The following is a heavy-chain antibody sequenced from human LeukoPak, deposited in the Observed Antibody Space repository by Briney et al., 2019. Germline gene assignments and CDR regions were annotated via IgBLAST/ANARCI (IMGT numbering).Heavy chain of an antibody. V-gene: IGHV1-2*02. CDR1: GYTFTGYY. J-gene: IGHJ4*02. CDR3: ARVRDYYDSSGYYSGSTFDY. CDR2: INPNSGGT. D-gene: IGHD3-22*01. Sequence: ASVKVSCKASGYTFTGYYMHWVRQAPGQGLEWMGWINPNSGGTNYAQKFQGRVTMTTDTSISTAYMELSRLRSDDTAVYYCARVRDYYDSSGYYSGSTFDYWGQGTLVTVSS.